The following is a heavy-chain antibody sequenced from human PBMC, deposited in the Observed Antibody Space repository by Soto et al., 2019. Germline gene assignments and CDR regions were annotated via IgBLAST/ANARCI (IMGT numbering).Heavy chain of an antibody. V-gene: IGHV3-64*01. CDR2: ISSNGGST. D-gene: IGHD2-15*01. CDR3: ARQSDISYYLDY. CDR1: GFTFSSYA. J-gene: IGHJ4*02. Sequence: EVQLVESGGGLVQPGGSLRLSCAASGFTFSSYAMHWVRQAPGKGLEYVSAISSNGGSTYYANSVKGRFTISRDNSKNTLYLQMGSLKAEDMAVDYCARQSDISYYLDYWGPGTLVTVSS.